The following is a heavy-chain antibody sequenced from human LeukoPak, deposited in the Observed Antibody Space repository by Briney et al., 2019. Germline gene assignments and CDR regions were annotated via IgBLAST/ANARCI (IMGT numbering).Heavy chain of an antibody. Sequence: PSETLSLTCTVSGGSISSYYWSWIRQPPGKGLEWIGYIYYSGSTNYNPSLKSRVTISVDTSKNQFSLKLSSVTAADTAVYYCARLYNWGGYYFDYWGQGTLVTVSS. CDR2: IYYSGST. V-gene: IGHV4-59*08. CDR3: ARLYNWGGYYFDY. CDR1: GGSISSYY. D-gene: IGHD1-1*01. J-gene: IGHJ4*02.